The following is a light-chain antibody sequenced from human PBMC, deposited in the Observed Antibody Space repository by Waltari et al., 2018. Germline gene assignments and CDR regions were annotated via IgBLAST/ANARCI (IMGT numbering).Light chain of an antibody. CDR2: LGS. CDR3: MQTRQTPYT. V-gene: IGKV2-28*01. CDR1: QSLLDSNGYKY. Sequence: DIVMTQSPLSLPVIPGEPASISCRSSQSLLDSNGYKYLDWYLQKPGKPPLLLNNLGSNQASGVPDRFSGSGSGTDFTLKISRVEAEDIGVYYCMQTRQTPYTFGQGTKLEIK. J-gene: IGKJ2*01.